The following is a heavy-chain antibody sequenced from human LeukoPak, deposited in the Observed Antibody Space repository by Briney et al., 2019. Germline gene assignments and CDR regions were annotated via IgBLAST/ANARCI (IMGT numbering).Heavy chain of an antibody. CDR1: GFTFSNYA. J-gene: IGHJ4*02. V-gene: IGHV3-23*01. CDR2: ISSSGATT. Sequence: PGGSLRLSCAASGFTFSNYAMSWIRQAPGKGLEWVSAISSSGATTYYADSVKGRFTISRDNSKHTLYLQMHSMRAEDTAVHYCAKQVVVVAPAPPSFDQWGQGTLVTVSS. CDR3: AKQVVVVAPAPPSFDQ. D-gene: IGHD2-15*01.